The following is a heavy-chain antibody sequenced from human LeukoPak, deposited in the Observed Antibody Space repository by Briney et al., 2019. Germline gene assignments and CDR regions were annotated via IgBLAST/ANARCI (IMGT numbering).Heavy chain of an antibody. V-gene: IGHV3-23*01. Sequence: GGSLRLSCAASGFTFSNYAMIWVRQGPGKGLEWVSAISGSGSGTYYADSVKGRFSISRDNSDNTMYLEMHSLRAEDTAVYYCAKEMAGFGELLALGLDVWGQGTTVIVSS. CDR2: ISGSGSGT. D-gene: IGHD3-10*01. CDR3: AKEMAGFGELLALGLDV. J-gene: IGHJ6*02. CDR1: GFTFSNYA.